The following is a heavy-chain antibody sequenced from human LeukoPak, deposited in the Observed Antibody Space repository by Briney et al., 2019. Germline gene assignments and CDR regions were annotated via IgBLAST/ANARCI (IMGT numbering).Heavy chain of an antibody. CDR2: ISYDGSNK. CDR3: AKGSDYPDN. Sequence: GRSLRLSCAASGFTFSSYGMHCVRLAPGKGLGRVAVISYDGSNKYYADSVKGRFTISRDNSKNTMYLQMNSLRAEDTCVYYCAKGSDYPDNWGQGTLVTVSS. CDR1: GFTFSSYG. V-gene: IGHV3-30*18. J-gene: IGHJ4*02.